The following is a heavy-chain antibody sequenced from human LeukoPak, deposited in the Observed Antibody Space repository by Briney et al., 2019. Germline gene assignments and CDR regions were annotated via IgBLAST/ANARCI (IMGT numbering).Heavy chain of an antibody. V-gene: IGHV5-51*01. D-gene: IGHD3-22*01. CDR1: GYSFTSYW. Sequence: GESLKISCKGSGYSFTSYWIGWVRQMPGKGLEWMGIIYPGDSDTSYSPSFQGQVTISADKSISTAYLQWSSLKASDTAMYYCARAAYDSSGYPNYWGQGTLVTVSS. CDR2: IYPGDSDT. J-gene: IGHJ4*02. CDR3: ARAAYDSSGYPNY.